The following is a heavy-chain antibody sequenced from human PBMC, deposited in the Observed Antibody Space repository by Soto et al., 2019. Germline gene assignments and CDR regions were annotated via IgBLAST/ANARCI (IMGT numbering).Heavy chain of an antibody. Sequence: ASVKVSRKASGYTFTSYGISWVRQAPGQGLEWMGWISAYNGNTNYAQKLQGRVTMTTDTSTSTAYMGLRSLRSDDTAVYYCAIFWSGGNWFDPWGQGTLVTVSS. D-gene: IGHD3-3*01. CDR3: AIFWSGGNWFDP. CDR1: GYTFTSYG. CDR2: ISAYNGNT. J-gene: IGHJ5*02. V-gene: IGHV1-18*04.